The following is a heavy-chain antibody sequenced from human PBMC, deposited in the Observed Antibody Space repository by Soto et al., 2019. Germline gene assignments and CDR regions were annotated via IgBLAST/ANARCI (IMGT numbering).Heavy chain of an antibody. D-gene: IGHD4-17*01. CDR1: GGSFSGYY. J-gene: IGHJ4*02. V-gene: IGHV4-34*01. Sequence: PSETLSLTCAVYGGSFSGYYWSWIRQPPGKGLEWIGEINHSGSTNYNPSLKSRVTISVDTSKNQFSLKLSSVTAADTAVYYCASFYGDYYFDYWGQGXMVPVHS. CDR2: INHSGST. CDR3: ASFYGDYYFDY.